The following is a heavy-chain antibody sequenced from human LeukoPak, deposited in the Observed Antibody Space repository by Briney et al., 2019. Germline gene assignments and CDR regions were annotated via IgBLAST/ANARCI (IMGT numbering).Heavy chain of an antibody. D-gene: IGHD3-16*02. CDR1: GFTFSGSA. V-gene: IGHV3-73*01. Sequence: PGGSLRLSCAASGFTFSGSAMHWVRQASGKGLEWVGRIRSKANSYATAYAASVKGRFTISRDDSKNTAYLQMNSLKTEDTAVYYCTRQDDYVWGSYRYPQPNFDYWGQGTLVTVSS. CDR2: IRSKANSYAT. J-gene: IGHJ4*02. CDR3: TRQDDYVWGSYRYPQPNFDY.